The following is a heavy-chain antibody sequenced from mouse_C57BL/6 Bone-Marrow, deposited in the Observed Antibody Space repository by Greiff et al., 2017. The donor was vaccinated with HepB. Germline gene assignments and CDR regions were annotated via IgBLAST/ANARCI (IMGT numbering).Heavy chain of an antibody. V-gene: IGHV1-69*01. Sequence: QVQLQQPGAELVMPGASVKLSCKASGYTFTSYWMHWVKQRPGQGLEWIGEIDPSDSYTNYNQKFKGKSTLTVDKSPSTAYMQLRSLTAVDSAVYYCAREDYYAMDYWGQGTSVTVSS. CDR3: AREDYYAMDY. J-gene: IGHJ4*01. CDR1: GYTFTSYW. CDR2: IDPSDSYT.